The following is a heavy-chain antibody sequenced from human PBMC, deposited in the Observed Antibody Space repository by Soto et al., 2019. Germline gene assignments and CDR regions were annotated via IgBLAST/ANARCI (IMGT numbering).Heavy chain of an antibody. CDR2: INSVSGGT. Sequence: ASVKVSCKASGNTRTIDFIHWLRQARGQGLEWMGWINSVSGGTNYAHKFQGRVAMTRDKSTTTAFLELTGLRSDDTAVYFCARGGSYYAHWGQGTLVTVSS. J-gene: IGHJ4*02. V-gene: IGHV1-2*02. CDR3: ARGGSYYAH. D-gene: IGHD3-10*01. CDR1: GNTRTIDF.